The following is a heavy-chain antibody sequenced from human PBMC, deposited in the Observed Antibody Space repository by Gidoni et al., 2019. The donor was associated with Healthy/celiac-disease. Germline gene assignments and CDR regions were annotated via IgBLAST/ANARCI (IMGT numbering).Heavy chain of an antibody. D-gene: IGHD3-9*01. CDR1: GGSFSGYY. CDR3: ARGRLRYFDWLLSFYFDY. Sequence: QVPLQQWGAGLLKPSETLSLTCAVYGGSFSGYYWSWIRQPPGKGLAWIGEINHSGSTNYNPSLKSRVTISVDTSKNQFSLKLSSVTAADTAVYYCARGRLRYFDWLLSFYFDYWGQGTLVTVSS. J-gene: IGHJ4*02. CDR2: INHSGST. V-gene: IGHV4-34*01.